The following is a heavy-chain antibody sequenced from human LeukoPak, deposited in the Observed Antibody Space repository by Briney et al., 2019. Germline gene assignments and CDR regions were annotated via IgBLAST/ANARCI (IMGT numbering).Heavy chain of an antibody. J-gene: IGHJ4*02. CDR3: ARAAVGLDY. D-gene: IGHD1-26*01. Sequence: SETLSLTCTVSGGSISSGDYCWSWIRQPPGKGLEWIGYIYYSGSTYYNSSLKSRVTISVDTSKNQFSLKLSSVTAADTAVYYCARAAVGLDYWGQGTLVTVSS. CDR1: GGSISSGDYC. V-gene: IGHV4-30-4*01. CDR2: IYYSGST.